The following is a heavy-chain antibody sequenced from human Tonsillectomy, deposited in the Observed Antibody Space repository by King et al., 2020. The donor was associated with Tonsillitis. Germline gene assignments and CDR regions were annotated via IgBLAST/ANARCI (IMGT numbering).Heavy chain of an antibody. CDR1: GYTFTSYA. Sequence: QLVQSGSELKKPGTSVKVSCKASGYTFTSYAMNWVRQAPGQGLEWMGWITTNTRNTTYAQGFTGRFVFSLDTSVSTAYLQISSLKAEDTSVYYCARGAYYGSWGYYDYWGQGTLVTVSS. J-gene: IGHJ4*02. D-gene: IGHD3-10*01. CDR3: ARGAYYGSWGYYDY. CDR2: ITTNTRNT. V-gene: IGHV7-4-1*02.